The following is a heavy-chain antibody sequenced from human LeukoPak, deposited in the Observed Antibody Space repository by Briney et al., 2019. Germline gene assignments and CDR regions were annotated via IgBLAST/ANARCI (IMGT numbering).Heavy chain of an antibody. CDR3: ARTTMVRGTYYMDV. V-gene: IGHV4-34*01. CDR1: SGSLSGYY. CDR2: INHSGGT. D-gene: IGHD3-10*01. Sequence: SETLSLTCAVYSGSLSGYYWSWIRQPPGKGLEWIGEINHSGGTNYNPSLKSRVTIAVDTSKNQFSLKLSSVTAADTAVYYCARTTMVRGTYYMDVWGKGTTVTISS. J-gene: IGHJ6*03.